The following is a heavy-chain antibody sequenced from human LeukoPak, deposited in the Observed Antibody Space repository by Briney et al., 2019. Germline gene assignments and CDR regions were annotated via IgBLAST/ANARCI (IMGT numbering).Heavy chain of an antibody. CDR1: GGSISSSSYY. D-gene: IGHD3-9*01. CDR2: INSAGSST. CDR3: VRGSNDWIGMDV. J-gene: IGHJ6*02. Sequence: ETLSLTCTVSGGSISSSSYYWGWVRQTPGKGLVCVSRINSAGSSTDYADSVKGRFTISRDNAKNTLYLQMNSLRAEDMAVYYCVRGSNDWIGMDVWGQGTTVTVSS. V-gene: IGHV3-74*01.